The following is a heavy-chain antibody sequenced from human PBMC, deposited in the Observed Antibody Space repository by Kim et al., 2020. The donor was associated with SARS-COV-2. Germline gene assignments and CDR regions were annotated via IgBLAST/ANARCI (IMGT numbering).Heavy chain of an antibody. CDR3: AILYDEYSALSGYYYYMDV. V-gene: IGHV4-34*01. J-gene: IGHJ6*03. CDR2: INHSGST. D-gene: IGHD6-6*01. Sequence: SETLSLTCAVYGGSFSGYYWSWIRQPPGKGLEWIGEINHSGSTNYNPSLKSRVTISVDTSKNQFSLKLSSVTAADTAVYYCAILYDEYSALSGYYYYMDVWGKGTTVTVSS. CDR1: GGSFSGYY.